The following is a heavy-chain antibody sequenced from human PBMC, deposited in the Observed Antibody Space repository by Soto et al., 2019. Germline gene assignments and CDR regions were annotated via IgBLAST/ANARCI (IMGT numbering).Heavy chain of an antibody. CDR2: IYSGGST. CDR3: ARDNYDRWYYFDY. CDR1: GFTVSSNY. J-gene: IGHJ4*02. V-gene: IGHV3-66*01. Sequence: PGGSLRLSCAASGFTVSSNYISWVRQAPGKGLEWVSVIYSGGSTYYADSVKGRFTISRDTCKNTLYLQMNSLRAEDTAVYYCARDNYDRWYYFDYWGQGTLVTVSS. D-gene: IGHD3-22*01.